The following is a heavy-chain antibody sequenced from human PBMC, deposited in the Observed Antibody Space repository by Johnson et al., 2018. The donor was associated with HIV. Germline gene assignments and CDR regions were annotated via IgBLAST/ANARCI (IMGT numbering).Heavy chain of an antibody. CDR3: AREPVAGTGRNAFDI. CDR1: GFTFSSYA. D-gene: IGHD6-19*01. V-gene: IGHV3-30-3*01. Sequence: QVQLVESGGGVVQPGRSLRLSCAASGFTFSSYAMHWVRQAPGKGLEWVAVISYDGSNKYYADSVKGRFTISRDNAKNSLYLQMNSLRAEDTALYFCAREPVAGTGRNAFDIWGQGTMVTVSS. J-gene: IGHJ3*02. CDR2: ISYDGSNK.